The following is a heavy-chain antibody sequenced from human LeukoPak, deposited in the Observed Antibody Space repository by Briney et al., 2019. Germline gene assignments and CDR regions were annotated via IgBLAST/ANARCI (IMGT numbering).Heavy chain of an antibody. J-gene: IGHJ4*02. CDR1: GYTFTGYY. Sequence: ASVKVSCKASGYTFTGYYMHWVRQAPGQGLEWMGWINPNSGGTNYAQKFQGRVTMTRDTSISTAYMELSRLRSDDTAVYYCARAGDSSGYAPDYWGQGTLVTVSS. CDR2: INPNSGGT. V-gene: IGHV1-2*02. CDR3: ARAGDSSGYAPDY. D-gene: IGHD3-22*01.